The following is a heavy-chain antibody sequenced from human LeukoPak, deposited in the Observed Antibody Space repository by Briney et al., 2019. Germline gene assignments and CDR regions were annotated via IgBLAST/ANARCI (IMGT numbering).Heavy chain of an antibody. V-gene: IGHV4-38-2*02. CDR1: GYSISSGYY. CDR2: IYHSGST. J-gene: IGHJ4*02. CDR3: ARDSSGYYFY. Sequence: PSETLSLTCTVSGYSISSGYYWGWIRQPPGKGLEWIGSIYHSGSTYYNPSLKSRVTISVDTSKNQFSLKLSSVTAADTAVYYCARDSSGYYFYWGQGTLVTVSS. D-gene: IGHD3-22*01.